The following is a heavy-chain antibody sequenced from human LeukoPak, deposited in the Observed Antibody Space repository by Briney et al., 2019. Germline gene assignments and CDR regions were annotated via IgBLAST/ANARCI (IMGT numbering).Heavy chain of an antibody. CDR2: INPSGGST. CDR1: GYTFTSYG. V-gene: IGHV1-46*01. D-gene: IGHD5-12*01. J-gene: IGHJ4*02. CDR3: ARAGLDSGYVGDFDY. Sequence: SVKVSCKASGYTFTSYGISWVRQAPGQGLEWMGIINPSGGSTSYAQEFQGRVTMTRDTSTSTVYMELSSLRSEDTAVYYCARAGLDSGYVGDFDYWGQGTLVTVSS.